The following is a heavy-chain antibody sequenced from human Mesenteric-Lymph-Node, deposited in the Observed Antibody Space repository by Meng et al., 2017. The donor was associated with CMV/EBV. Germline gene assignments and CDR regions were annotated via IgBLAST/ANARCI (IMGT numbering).Heavy chain of an antibody. Sequence: SETLSLTCAVYGGSFSAYHWSWVRQPPGKGLEWIGEINHSGSTNYNPPLKSRVTMSVDTLKNQFSLRLSSVTAADTAVYYCVRAFARLRQEGGAFDIWGQGTTVTVSS. CDR1: GGSFSAYH. D-gene: IGHD4-17*01. J-gene: IGHJ3*02. CDR2: INHSGST. CDR3: VRAFARLRQEGGAFDI. V-gene: IGHV4-34*01.